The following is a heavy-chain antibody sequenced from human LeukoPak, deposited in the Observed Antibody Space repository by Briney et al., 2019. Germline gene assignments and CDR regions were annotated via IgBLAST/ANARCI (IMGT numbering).Heavy chain of an antibody. D-gene: IGHD6-6*01. CDR3: AKVRTSRSYVRFIAFDI. CDR2: ISWNSGSI. J-gene: IGHJ3*02. V-gene: IGHV3-9*01. Sequence: SGGSRRLSGAASGLTFDDYARHWVRQAPGKGLDWVSGISWNSGSIGYADSVKGRFTISRDNAKNSLYLQMNSLRAEDTALYYCAKVRTSRSYVRFIAFDIWGQGTTVTVSS. CDR1: GLTFDDYA.